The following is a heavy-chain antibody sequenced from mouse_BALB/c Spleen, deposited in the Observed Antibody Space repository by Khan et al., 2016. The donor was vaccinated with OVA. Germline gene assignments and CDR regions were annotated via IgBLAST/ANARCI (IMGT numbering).Heavy chain of an antibody. CDR3: ARDYGFTY. V-gene: IGHV5-6-5*01. Sequence: EVELVESGGGLVQPGGSLKLSCEGSGFTFSNYAMSWVRQTPERRLEWVASISSGGNTYYSVSVKSRFTISRDNARNFLYLQMSSLRSEDTAMYYCARDYGFTYWGQGTLVTVSA. CDR1: GFTFSNYA. J-gene: IGHJ3*01. CDR2: ISSGGNT.